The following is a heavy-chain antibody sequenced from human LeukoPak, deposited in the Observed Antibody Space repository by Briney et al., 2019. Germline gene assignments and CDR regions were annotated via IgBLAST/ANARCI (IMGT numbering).Heavy chain of an antibody. J-gene: IGHJ4*02. CDR2: IFYNGNT. Sequence: SETLSLTCSVSGAIIKREGFNWDWIRRPPGKGLEYIGSIFYNGNTYYNPSLESRVTISVDTSKNQFSLNMFYVTAADTAVYYCTRRPKEPGFWSGYVDSWGQGTLVTVSS. CDR1: GAIIKREGFN. V-gene: IGHV4-39*01. CDR3: TRRPKEPGFWSGYVDS. D-gene: IGHD3-3*01.